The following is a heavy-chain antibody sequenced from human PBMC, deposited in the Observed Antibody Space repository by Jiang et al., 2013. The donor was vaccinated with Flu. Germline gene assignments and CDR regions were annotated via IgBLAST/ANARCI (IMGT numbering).Heavy chain of an antibody. V-gene: IGHV4-31*03. CDR1: GGSISSGGYY. D-gene: IGHD2-2*02. Sequence: GPGLVKPSQTLSLTCTVSGGSISSGGYYWSWIRQHPGKGLEWIGYIYYSGSTYYNPSLKSRVTISVDTSKNQFSLKLSSVTAADTAVYYCARESTAAIVDYYGMDVWGQGTTVTVSS. J-gene: IGHJ6*02. CDR2: IYYSGST. CDR3: ARESTAAIVDYYGMDV.